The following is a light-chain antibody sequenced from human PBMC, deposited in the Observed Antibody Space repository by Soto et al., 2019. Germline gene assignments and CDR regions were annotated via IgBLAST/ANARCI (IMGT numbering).Light chain of an antibody. J-gene: IGKJ4*01. Sequence: EIVLTQSPATLSLSPGERATLSCRASQSVSSYVAWYQSKPGQAPRLLMYDASNRVIGIPARFSGIGSGTDFTLTISSLEPEDFAVYYCQQRSNWPLTFGGGTTVEI. CDR1: QSVSSY. CDR2: DAS. CDR3: QQRSNWPLT. V-gene: IGKV3-11*01.